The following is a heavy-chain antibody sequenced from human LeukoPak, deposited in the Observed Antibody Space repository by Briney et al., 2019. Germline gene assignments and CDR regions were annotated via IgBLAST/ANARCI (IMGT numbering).Heavy chain of an antibody. V-gene: IGHV4-34*01. CDR1: GGSFSGYY. D-gene: IGHD3-10*01. J-gene: IGHJ4*02. CDR3: ARALKVRVRGRGAYFDY. Sequence: PSETLSLTCAVYGGSFSGYYWSWIRRPPGKGLEWIGEINHSGSTNYNPSLKSRVTISVDTSKNQFSLKLSSVTAADTAEYYCARALKVRVRGRGAYFDYWGQGTLVTVSS. CDR2: INHSGST.